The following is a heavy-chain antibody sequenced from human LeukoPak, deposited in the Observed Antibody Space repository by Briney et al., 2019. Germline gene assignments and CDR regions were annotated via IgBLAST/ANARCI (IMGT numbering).Heavy chain of an antibody. CDR1: GDSVSSGY. V-gene: IGHV4-4*09. D-gene: IGHD2-15*01. CDR3: AGRGRRYSRD. CDR2: ISDSGIT. J-gene: IGHJ1*01. Sequence: PSETLSLTCTVSGDSVSSGYWTWIRQSQGTGLEWIGYISDSGITDYNPSLKRRLTISVDTSNNQCARSLNAGAAAYTAVYYGAGRGRRYSRDWGQGILVTVAS.